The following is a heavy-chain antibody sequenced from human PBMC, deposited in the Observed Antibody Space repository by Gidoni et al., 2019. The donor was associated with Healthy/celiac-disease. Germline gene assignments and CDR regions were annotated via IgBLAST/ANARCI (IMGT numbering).Heavy chain of an antibody. CDR1: GGSISSYY. D-gene: IGHD7-27*01. CDR2: IYYSGST. CDR3: GRRVWGNKWGGGGGYYYYYMDV. Sequence: QVQLQESGPGLVKPSETLSPTCTVSGGSISSYYWSWIRQPPGKGLEWIGYIYYSGSTNYNPPRKGRGNITGDPSNTLFSLVLSSVTAGETGVDSGGRRVWGNKWGGGGGYYYYYMDVWGKGTTVTVSS. J-gene: IGHJ6*03. V-gene: IGHV4-59*01.